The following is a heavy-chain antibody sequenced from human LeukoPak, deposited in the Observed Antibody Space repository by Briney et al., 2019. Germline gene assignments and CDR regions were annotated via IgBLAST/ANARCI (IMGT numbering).Heavy chain of an antibody. CDR1: GDSVSSNRAA. J-gene: IGHJ5*02. Sequence: SQTLSLTCANSGDSVSSNRAAWNWFRQSPSSGLEWLGRTYYTSKWYNDYAVSVKSRITVNPDTSKNQFYLHLNSVTPEDTAVYYCARQGFRRFDPWGQGTLVTVSS. CDR3: ARQGFRRFDP. CDR2: TYYTSKWYN. D-gene: IGHD3-3*01. V-gene: IGHV6-1*01.